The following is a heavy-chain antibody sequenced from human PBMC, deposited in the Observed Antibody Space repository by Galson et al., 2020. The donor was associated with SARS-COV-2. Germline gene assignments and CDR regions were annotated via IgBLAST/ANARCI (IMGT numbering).Heavy chain of an antibody. CDR3: GGDDGIAPYDF. V-gene: IGHV3-53*05. CDR2: SYYDGST. D-gene: IGHD2-21*01. J-gene: IGHJ4*02. CDR1: GFRVSSKY. Sequence: METGGSLRLYCEASGFRVSSKYMSWVRQAPGKGLEWVSVSYYDGSTNYADSVRGRFTISRDTSKNAVYLQMNTLRPEDTAVYYCGGDDGIAPYDFWGQGTLVTVAS.